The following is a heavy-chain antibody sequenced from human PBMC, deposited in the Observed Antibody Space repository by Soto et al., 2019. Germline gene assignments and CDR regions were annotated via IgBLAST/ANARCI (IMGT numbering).Heavy chain of an antibody. J-gene: IGHJ3*02. CDR2: IIPIFGTA. CDR1: GGTFSSYA. Sequence: SVKVSCKASGGTFSSYAISWVRQAPGQGLEWMGGIIPIFGTANYAQKFQGRVTITADESTSTAYMELSSLRSEDTAVYYCARETLDSGSYGSRPDDAFDIWGQGTMVTVSS. V-gene: IGHV1-69*13. D-gene: IGHD1-26*01. CDR3: ARETLDSGSYGSRPDDAFDI.